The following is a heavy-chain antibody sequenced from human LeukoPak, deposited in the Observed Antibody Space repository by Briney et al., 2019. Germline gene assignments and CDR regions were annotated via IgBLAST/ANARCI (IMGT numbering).Heavy chain of an antibody. J-gene: IGHJ4*02. V-gene: IGHV3-7*04. CDR2: MKPDGSEK. D-gene: IGHD7-27*01. CDR3: ARDWGFKLDY. Sequence: GGSLRLSCSASEFTFSSHWMSWVRQAPGKGLEWVAKMKPDGSEKYYVDSVKGRFTISRDNAKNSLYLQMNSLRAEDTAVYYCARDWGFKLDYWGQGTLVTVSP. CDR1: EFTFSSHW.